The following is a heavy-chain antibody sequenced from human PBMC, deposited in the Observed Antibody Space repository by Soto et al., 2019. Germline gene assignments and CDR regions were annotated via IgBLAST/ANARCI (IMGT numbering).Heavy chain of an antibody. Sequence: QVQLVESGGGVVQPGRSLRLSCTASGFTFITYGMHWVRQAPGKGLEWVAVIWYDGSNKYYADSVKGRFTISRDNSKNPLYLQMNSLRAEDTAVYYCARAWGTTAGYFDYWGQGTLVTVSS. CDR1: GFTFITYG. CDR3: ARAWGTTAGYFDY. D-gene: IGHD3-16*01. V-gene: IGHV3-33*01. CDR2: IWYDGSNK. J-gene: IGHJ4*02.